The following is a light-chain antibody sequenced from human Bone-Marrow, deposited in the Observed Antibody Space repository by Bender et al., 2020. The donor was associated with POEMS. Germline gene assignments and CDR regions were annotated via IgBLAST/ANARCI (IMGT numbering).Light chain of an antibody. J-gene: IGLJ1*01. CDR3: CSYVGGSTYL. V-gene: IGLV1-44*01. Sequence: QSVLTQPPSASGTPGQRVTISCSGSSSNIGTNPVNWYQQHPDKAPKLIIYENSKRPSGISSRFSGSKSGNTASLTISGLQAEDEADYYCCSYVGGSTYLFGTGTQVTVL. CDR1: SSNIGTNP. CDR2: ENS.